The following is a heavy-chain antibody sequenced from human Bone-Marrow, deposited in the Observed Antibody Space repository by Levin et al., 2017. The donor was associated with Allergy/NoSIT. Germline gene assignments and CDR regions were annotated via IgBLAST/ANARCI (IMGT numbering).Heavy chain of an antibody. V-gene: IGHV6-1*01. D-gene: IGHD3-9*01. CDR3: ARAGDWAYFDDP. CDR1: GDNVSSNSAA. CDR2: TYYRSDWYY. Sequence: PSETLSLTCAISGDNVSSNSAAWNWIRQSPSRGLEWLGRTYYRSDWYYVCAVSVPRRISINADTSKNQFSLHLNSVTPESTAVYYCARAGDWAYFDDPWGQGTLVTVSS. J-gene: IGHJ5*02.